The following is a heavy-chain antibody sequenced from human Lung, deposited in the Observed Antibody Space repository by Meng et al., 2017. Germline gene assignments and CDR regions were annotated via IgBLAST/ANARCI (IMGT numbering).Heavy chain of an antibody. CDR3: ARAGRVRSTVTHFDY. Sequence: QVQLVQSGAEVKKPGSSVKVSCKASGGTFSSYAISWVRQAPGQGLEWMGGIIPILGIANYAQKFQGRVTITADKSTSTAYMELSSLRSEDTAVYYCARAGRVRSTVTHFDYWGQGTLVTVSS. CDR1: GGTFSSYA. J-gene: IGHJ4*02. D-gene: IGHD4-17*01. CDR2: IIPILGIA. V-gene: IGHV1-69*10.